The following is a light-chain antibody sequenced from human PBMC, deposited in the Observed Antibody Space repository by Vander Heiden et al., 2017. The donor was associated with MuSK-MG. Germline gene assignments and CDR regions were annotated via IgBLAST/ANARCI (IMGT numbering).Light chain of an antibody. V-gene: IGKV1-39*01. CDR2: AAS. J-gene: IGKJ4*01. Sequence: IQMTQSPSSRSAAEGDRVTIACRASQRISSYLHCYQQKPRKAPKLLIYAASSSQSRVPSTFSARGSATDLTRTIISLKREDFATYFCQQSYSAPLTFGRGTKVELK. CDR1: QRISSY. CDR3: QQSYSAPLT.